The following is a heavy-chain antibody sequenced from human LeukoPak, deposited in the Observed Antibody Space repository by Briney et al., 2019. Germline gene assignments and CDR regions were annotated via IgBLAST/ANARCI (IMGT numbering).Heavy chain of an antibody. CDR1: GFTFSDYY. Sequence: GGSLRLSCSASGFTFSDYYMSWIRQAPGKGLEWLSYISSSGSDVYSADSVRGRFTISRDNAKNSLFLQMNSLRAEDTAVYYCARDRIAATEAGYYVYMDVWGKGTTVTVSS. D-gene: IGHD6-13*01. J-gene: IGHJ6*03. CDR2: ISSSGSDV. CDR3: ARDRIAATEAGYYVYMDV. V-gene: IGHV3-11*01.